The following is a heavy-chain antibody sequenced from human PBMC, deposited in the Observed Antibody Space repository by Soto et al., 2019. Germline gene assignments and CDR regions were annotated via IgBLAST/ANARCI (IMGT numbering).Heavy chain of an antibody. D-gene: IGHD1-26*01. V-gene: IGHV4-4*02. CDR2: IYYSGGT. CDR1: GASLSSIMW. J-gene: IGHJ4*02. Sequence: SETLSLTCVVSGASLSSIMWWTWVRQPPGKGLEWIGEIYYSGGTNYNPSLKGRVTISVDSSKNHFSLKLSSVTAADTAVYYCARRYGGNLDYWGQGTLVTVSS. CDR3: ARRYGGNLDY.